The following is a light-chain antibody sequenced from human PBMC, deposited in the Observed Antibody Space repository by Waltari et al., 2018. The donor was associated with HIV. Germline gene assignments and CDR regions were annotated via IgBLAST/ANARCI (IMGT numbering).Light chain of an antibody. CDR3: QQYHTYSWT. CDR2: KAS. Sequence: DIQMTQSPFTLSASVGDRVTIRCRASQSISPWLAWYQQKPGKAPKLLIYKASSLESGVPSRFSGSGSGAEFTLTISSLQPDDFATYYCQQYHTYSWTFGQGTKVEIK. V-gene: IGKV1-5*03. J-gene: IGKJ1*01. CDR1: QSISPW.